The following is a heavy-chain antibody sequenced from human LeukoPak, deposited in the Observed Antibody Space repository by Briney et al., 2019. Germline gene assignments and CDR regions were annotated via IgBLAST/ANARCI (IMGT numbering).Heavy chain of an antibody. CDR1: GGSFSGYY. Sequence: PSETLSLTCAVYGGSFSGYYWSWIRQLPGKGLEWIGEINHSGSTNYNPSLKSRVTISVDTSKNQFSLKLSSVTAADTAVYYCARVYYYGSVYYYYGMDVWGQGTTVTVSS. CDR3: ARVYYYGSVYYYYGMDV. J-gene: IGHJ6*02. D-gene: IGHD3-10*01. CDR2: INHSGST. V-gene: IGHV4-34*01.